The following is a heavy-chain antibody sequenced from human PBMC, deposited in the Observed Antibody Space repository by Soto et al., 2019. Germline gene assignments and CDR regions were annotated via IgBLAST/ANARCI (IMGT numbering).Heavy chain of an antibody. D-gene: IGHD3-3*01. Sequence: EVQLLESGGGLVQPGGSLRLSCAASGFTFRSYAMSWVRQAPGKGLEWVSGISNRGGRTYHADAVKGRFTISRDNSKNTLYLQMNSLRAEDTAVYCCARDRTIFGVLRGWFDPWGQGTLVTVSS. J-gene: IGHJ5*02. CDR1: GFTFRSYA. CDR2: ISNRGGRT. V-gene: IGHV3-23*01. CDR3: ARDRTIFGVLRGWFDP.